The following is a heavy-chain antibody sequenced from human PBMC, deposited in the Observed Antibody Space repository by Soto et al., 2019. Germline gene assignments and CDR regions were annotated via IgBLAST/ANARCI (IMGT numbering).Heavy chain of an antibody. V-gene: IGHV1-18*01. CDR1: GYTFTSYG. D-gene: IGHD3-10*01. Sequence: QVQLVQSGAEVKKPGASVKVSCKASGYTFTSYGISWVRQAPGQGLEWMGWISAYNGNTNYAQKLQGRVTMTTDTSTSTTYMELKSLRSGDTATYYCSGAYSYGSGGAYWGQGTLVTVSS. J-gene: IGHJ4*02. CDR3: SGAYSYGSGGAY. CDR2: ISAYNGNT.